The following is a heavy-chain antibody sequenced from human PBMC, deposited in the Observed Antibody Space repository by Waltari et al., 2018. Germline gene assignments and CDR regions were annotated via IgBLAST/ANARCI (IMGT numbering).Heavy chain of an antibody. V-gene: IGHV4-59*01. Sequence: QVQLQESGPGLVKPSETLSLTCTVSGGSISSYYWSWIRQPPGKGLEWIGYIYYSGSTNYNPSLKSRVTISVDTSKNQFSLKLSSVTAADTAVYYCARAATRRDGYNGFGYWGQGTLVTVSS. J-gene: IGHJ4*02. D-gene: IGHD3-16*01. CDR3: ARAATRRDGYNGFGY. CDR1: GGSISSYY. CDR2: IYYSGST.